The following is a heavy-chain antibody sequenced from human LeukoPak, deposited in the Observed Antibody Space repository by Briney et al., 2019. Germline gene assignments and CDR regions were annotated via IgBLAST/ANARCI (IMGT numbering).Heavy chain of an antibody. Sequence: TGGSLRLSCAASGFTFSSYAMHWVRQAPGKGLEWVAVISYDGSNKYYADSVKGRFTISRDNSKNALYLQMNSLRAEDTAVYYCARGARTGKASAVALDYWGQGTLVTVSS. CDR3: ARGARTGKASAVALDY. CDR1: GFTFSSYA. CDR2: ISYDGSNK. J-gene: IGHJ4*02. V-gene: IGHV3-30-3*01. D-gene: IGHD6-19*01.